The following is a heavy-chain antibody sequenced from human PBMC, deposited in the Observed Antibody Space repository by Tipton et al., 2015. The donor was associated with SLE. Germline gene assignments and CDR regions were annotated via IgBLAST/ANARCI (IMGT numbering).Heavy chain of an antibody. J-gene: IGHJ4*02. Sequence: TLSLTCAVYGGSFSGYYWSWIRQPPGKGLEWIGEINHRGSTNYNPSLKSRVTISVDTSKNQFSLKLSSVTAADTAVYYCARDRYCSSTSCQRYFDYWGQGTLVTVSS. CDR3: ARDRYCSSTSCQRYFDY. D-gene: IGHD2-2*01. V-gene: IGHV4-34*01. CDR2: INHRGST. CDR1: GGSFSGYY.